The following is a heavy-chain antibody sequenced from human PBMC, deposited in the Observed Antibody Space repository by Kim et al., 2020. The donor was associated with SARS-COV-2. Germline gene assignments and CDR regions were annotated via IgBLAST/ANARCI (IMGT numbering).Heavy chain of an antibody. V-gene: IGHV1-24*01. CDR3: ATAPTYSGSYQNWFDP. Sequence: ASVKVSCKVSGYTLTELSMHWVRQAPGKGLEWMGGFDPEDGETIYAQKFQGRVTMTEDTSTDTAYMELSSLRSEDTAVYYCATAPTYSGSYQNWFDPWGQGTMVTVSS. J-gene: IGHJ5*02. D-gene: IGHD1-26*01. CDR1: GYTLTELS. CDR2: FDPEDGET.